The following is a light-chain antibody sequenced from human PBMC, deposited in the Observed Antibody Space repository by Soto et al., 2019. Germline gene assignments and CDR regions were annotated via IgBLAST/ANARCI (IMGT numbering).Light chain of an antibody. J-gene: IGLJ1*01. CDR1: SSDVGAYNF. CDR3: SSYTGTFTYV. CDR2: DVS. V-gene: IGLV2-14*03. Sequence: QSALTQPASVSGSPGQSITISCTGTSSDVGAYNFVSWYQHHPGKAPKLMIYDVSARPSGVSNRFSGSKSGNTASLTISGLQAEDEADYYCSSYTGTFTYVFGTGTKVTVL.